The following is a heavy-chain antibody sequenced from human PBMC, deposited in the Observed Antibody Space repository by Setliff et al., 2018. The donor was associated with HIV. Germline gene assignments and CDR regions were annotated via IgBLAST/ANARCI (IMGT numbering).Heavy chain of an antibody. CDR2: IIPTLNIA. CDR1: GGTISSYA. J-gene: IGHJ4*02. V-gene: IGHV1-69*10. D-gene: IGHD3-22*01. Sequence: SVKVSCKASGGTISSYAIGWVRQAPGQGLEWMGCIIPTLNIAKPTQKFRDGVTFTADTSTSTTYMELSGLRSEDTAVYYCATYHYYDSSAYFIDLYYFDYWGQGTLVTVSS. CDR3: ATYHYYDSSAYFIDLYYFDY.